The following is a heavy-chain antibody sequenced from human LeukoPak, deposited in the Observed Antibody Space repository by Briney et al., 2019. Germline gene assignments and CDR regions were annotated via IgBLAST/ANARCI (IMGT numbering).Heavy chain of an antibody. CDR3: ARVTGSIDY. CDR2: MNLNSGNT. J-gene: IGHJ4*02. CDR1: VYTFTIYD. D-gene: IGHD1-26*01. Sequence: ASVKVSCKASVYTFTIYDINWLRQSTGQGLEWMGWMNLNSGNTGYAQKFQGRVNMTRDTSISTAYMELSTLTSDDTAVYYCARVTGSIDYWGQGTLVTVSS. V-gene: IGHV1-8*01.